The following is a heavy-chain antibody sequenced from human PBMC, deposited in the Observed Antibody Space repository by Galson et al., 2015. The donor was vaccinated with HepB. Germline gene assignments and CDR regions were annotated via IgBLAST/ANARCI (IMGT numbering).Heavy chain of an antibody. CDR1: GGSISSGGYS. D-gene: IGHD3-10*01. J-gene: IGHJ4*02. V-gene: IGHV4-30-2*01. CDR2: IYHSGST. Sequence: LSLTCAVSGGSISSGGYSWSWIRQPPGKGLEWIGYIYHSGSTYYNPSLKSRVTISVDRSKNQFSLKLSSVTAADTAVYYCTRSITMVRGVNPVFDYWGQGTLVTVSS. CDR3: TRSITMVRGVNPVFDY.